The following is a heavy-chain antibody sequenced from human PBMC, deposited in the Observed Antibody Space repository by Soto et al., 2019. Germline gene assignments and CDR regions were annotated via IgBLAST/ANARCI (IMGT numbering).Heavy chain of an antibody. D-gene: IGHD3-3*02. CDR3: AKLASGLPGDYYYYYGMDV. J-gene: IGHJ6*02. V-gene: IGHV4-34*01. CDR2: INHSGST. CDR1: GGSFSGYY. Sequence: SETLSLTCAVYGGSFSGYYWSWIRQPPGKGLEWIGEINHSGSTNYNPSLKSRVTISVDTSKNQFSLKLSSVTAADTAVYYCAKLASGLPGDYYYYYGMDVWGQGTTVTVSS.